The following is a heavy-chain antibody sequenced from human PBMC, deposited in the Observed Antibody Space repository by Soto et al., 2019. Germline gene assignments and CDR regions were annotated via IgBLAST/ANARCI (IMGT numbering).Heavy chain of an antibody. Sequence: QVQLVESGGGVVQPGRSLRLSCAASGFTFSSYGMHWVRQAPGKGLEWVAVIWYDGSNKYYADSVKGRFTISRDNSKNTLYLQMNSLRAEDTAVYYCARGRGVLAYLDVWGQGTTVTVSS. J-gene: IGHJ6*02. V-gene: IGHV3-33*01. CDR1: GFTFSSYG. CDR3: ARGRGVLAYLDV. CDR2: IWYDGSNK. D-gene: IGHD3-16*01.